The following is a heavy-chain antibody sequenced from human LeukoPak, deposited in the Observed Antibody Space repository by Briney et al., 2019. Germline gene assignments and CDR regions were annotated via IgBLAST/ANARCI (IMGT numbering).Heavy chain of an antibody. CDR3: ARRSSGWNGEYYFDY. CDR2: IGTAGDT. Sequence: AGGSLRLSCAASGFTFSSYDMHWVRHATGKGLEWVSAIGTAGDTYYPGSVKGRFTISRENAKNSLYLQMNSLRAGDTAVYYCARRSSGWNGEYYFDYWGQGTLVTVSS. J-gene: IGHJ4*02. V-gene: IGHV3-13*01. CDR1: GFTFSSYD. D-gene: IGHD6-19*01.